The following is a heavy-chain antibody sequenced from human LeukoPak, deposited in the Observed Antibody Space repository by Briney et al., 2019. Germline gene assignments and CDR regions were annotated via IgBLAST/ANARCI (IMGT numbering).Heavy chain of an antibody. CDR2: ISDSGDGT. V-gene: IGHV3-23*01. CDR3: AKDWPSSGFDY. D-gene: IGHD2-2*01. J-gene: IGHJ4*02. Sequence: QPGGSLRLSCAASGFTFRTYAMSWVRQAPGKGLEWVSGISDSGDGTYYADSVKGRFTISRDNSKHTLYLQMNSLRAEDTAVYYCAKDWPSSGFDYWGQGTLVTVSS. CDR1: GFTFRTYA.